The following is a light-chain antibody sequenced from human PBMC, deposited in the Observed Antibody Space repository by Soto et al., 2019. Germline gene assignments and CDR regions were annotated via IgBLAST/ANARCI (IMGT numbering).Light chain of an antibody. CDR3: SSYAGSNNYV. Sequence: SALTQPPPTSRTPGQSVTISCTGTSRDVGAHNCVSWHQQHPGKAPKLMVYEVSKRPSGVPDRFSGSKSGNTASLTVSGLQAEDEADYYCSSYAGSNNYVFGTGTKVTVL. CDR2: EVS. V-gene: IGLV2-8*01. J-gene: IGLJ1*01. CDR1: SRDVGAHNC.